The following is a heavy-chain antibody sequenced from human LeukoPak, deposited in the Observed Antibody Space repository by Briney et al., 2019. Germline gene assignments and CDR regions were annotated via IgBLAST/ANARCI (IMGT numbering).Heavy chain of an antibody. V-gene: IGHV3-21*01. J-gene: IGHJ5*02. CDR2: ISSSSYI. D-gene: IGHD3-10*01. CDR1: GFTFSSYS. Sequence: GGSLRLSCAASGFTFSSYSMNWVRQAPGKGLEWVSSISSSSYIYYADSVKGRFTISRDNAKNSLYLQMDSLRAEDTAVYYCARDRFRRNYYGSGIEFDLWGQGTLVTVSS. CDR3: ARDRFRRNYYGSGIEFDL.